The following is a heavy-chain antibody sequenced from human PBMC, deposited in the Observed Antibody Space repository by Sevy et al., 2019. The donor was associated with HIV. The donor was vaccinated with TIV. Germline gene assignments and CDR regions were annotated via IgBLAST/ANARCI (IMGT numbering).Heavy chain of an antibody. CDR3: ARVNGNSRWGYYFDY. CDR1: GGSISSGLYS. CDR2: IHQSGST. Sequence: SETMSLTCAVSGGSISSGLYSWSWIRQPPGKGLEWIGYIHQSGSTSYTPSLKSRVNISLDRSKNQFSLKMSSVRAAGTAVYYCARVNGNSRWGYYFDYWGQGTLVTVSS. V-gene: IGHV4-30-2*01. J-gene: IGHJ4*02. D-gene: IGHD2-8*01.